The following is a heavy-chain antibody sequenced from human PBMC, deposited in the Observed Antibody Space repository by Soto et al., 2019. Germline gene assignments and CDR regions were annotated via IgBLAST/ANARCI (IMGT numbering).Heavy chain of an antibody. Sequence: PSETLSLTCPVSGGSISSFTYYWGWIRQPPGKGLEWIGTVYYNENTYYNPSLKSRVTITVDTAKNQFSLNLRSVTDANPAMYCGARRVLYYGSPGGFDPWGPGTLVTVSS. CDR3: ARRVLYYGSPGGFDP. D-gene: IGHD3-10*01. CDR2: VYYNENT. CDR1: GGSISSFTYY. V-gene: IGHV4-39*01. J-gene: IGHJ5*02.